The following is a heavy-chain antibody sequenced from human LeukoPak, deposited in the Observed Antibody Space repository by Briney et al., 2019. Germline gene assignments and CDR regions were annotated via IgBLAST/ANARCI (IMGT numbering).Heavy chain of an antibody. CDR2: INVYNGNT. V-gene: IGHV1-18*01. Sequence: GASVKVSCKASGYTFTTSGINWVRQAPGQGLEWMGCINVYNGNTNYAQKFQGRITMTRDTSTSTAYMELRSLRSDDTAVYYCARVGRGSYHFDYWGQGTLVTVSS. J-gene: IGHJ4*02. D-gene: IGHD1-26*01. CDR1: GYTFTTSG. CDR3: ARVGRGSYHFDY.